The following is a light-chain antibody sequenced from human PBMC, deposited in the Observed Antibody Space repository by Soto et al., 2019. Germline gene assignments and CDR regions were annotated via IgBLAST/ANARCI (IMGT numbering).Light chain of an antibody. CDR3: QQYNNWPPIT. V-gene: IGKV3D-15*01. CDR2: GAS. CDR1: QSVSSK. Sequence: ETVMTQSPATLSVSPGERATLSCRASQSVSSKLAWYQQKPGQAPRLLIYGASTRATGIPARFSGSGSGTEFILSISSLQSEDFAVYYCQQYNNWPPITFGQGTRLEI. J-gene: IGKJ5*01.